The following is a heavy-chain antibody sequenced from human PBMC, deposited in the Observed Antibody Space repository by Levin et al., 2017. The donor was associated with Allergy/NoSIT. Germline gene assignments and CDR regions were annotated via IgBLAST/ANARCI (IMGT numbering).Heavy chain of an antibody. D-gene: IGHD6-19*01. CDR2: IYYSGST. CDR3: ARAGYSSGWYENNWFDP. V-gene: IGHV4-59*01. CDR1: GGSISSSY. Sequence: SQTLSLTCTVSGGSISSSYWSWIRQPPGKGLEWIGYIYYSGSTNYNPSLKSRVTISVDTSKNQFSLKLSSVTAADTAVYYCARAGYSSGWYENNWFDPWGQGTLVTVSS. J-gene: IGHJ5*02.